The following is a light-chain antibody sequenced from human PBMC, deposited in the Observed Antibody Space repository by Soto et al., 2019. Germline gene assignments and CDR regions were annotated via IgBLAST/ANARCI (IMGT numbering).Light chain of an antibody. CDR3: LQVFNFPRA. Sequence: AIQMTQSPSSLAGSVGDRLTITCRASQDIGTDVGWYQQKPGKAPKPLIYAASSLQSGVSSRFSGSGSGTEFPLTISSLQPEDFATYYCLQVFNFPRAFGQGTKVDIK. CDR2: AAS. V-gene: IGKV1-6*02. CDR1: QDIGTD. J-gene: IGKJ1*01.